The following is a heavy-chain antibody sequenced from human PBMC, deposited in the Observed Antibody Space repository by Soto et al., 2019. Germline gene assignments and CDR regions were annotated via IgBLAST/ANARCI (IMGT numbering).Heavy chain of an antibody. CDR3: ERYGYSYSARFLDY. J-gene: IGHJ4*02. V-gene: IGHV4-38-2*01. Sequence: ASETLSLTCAVSGHSISSGFYYWGWIRPPPGKGLEWIGSIYHSGSTYYNPSLKSRVTMSVDTSKNQLSLKLSSVTAADTEVHYCERYGYSYSARFLDYWGQGTRVTVSS. CDR2: IYHSGST. D-gene: IGHD1-26*01. CDR1: GHSISSGFYY.